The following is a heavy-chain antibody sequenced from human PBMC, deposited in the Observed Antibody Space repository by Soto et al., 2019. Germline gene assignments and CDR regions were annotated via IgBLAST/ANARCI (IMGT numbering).Heavy chain of an antibody. Sequence: TIWLTRTVTNAVTISDSCSWIWPPPGKGLEWIGYIYYSGITNYNPSLKSRVTISVDTSKNQFSLKLSSVTAADTDVYYCARVSMDLPATGDALDMWGHGSMVTVS. V-gene: IGHV4-59*01. CDR3: ARVSMDLPATGDALDM. CDR1: NAVTISDS. CDR2: IYYSGIT. D-gene: IGHD5-12*01. J-gene: IGHJ3*02.